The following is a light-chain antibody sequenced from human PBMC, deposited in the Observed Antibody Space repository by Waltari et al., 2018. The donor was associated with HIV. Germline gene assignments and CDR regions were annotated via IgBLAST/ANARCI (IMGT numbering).Light chain of an antibody. J-gene: IGKJ4*01. CDR1: ASLRTN. CDR3: QQDIRWPLT. V-gene: IGKV3-15*01. Sequence: IVMTQSPATLSVSPGERATLSCRPSASLRTNVAWYQQKPGLPPRLLIYWVSTRASGISARFSGSGSRTEFTLTISSVQSEDSAVYYCQQDIRWPLTFGGGTKVEV. CDR2: WVS.